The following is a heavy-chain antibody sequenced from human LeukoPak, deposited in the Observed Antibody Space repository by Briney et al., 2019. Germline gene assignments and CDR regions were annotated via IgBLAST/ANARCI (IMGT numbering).Heavy chain of an antibody. CDR3: ARGPIYYYYMDV. CDR1: GGSFSGYY. CDR2: INHSGSP. V-gene: IGHV4-34*01. Sequence: SETLSLTCAVYGGSFSGYYGRGIRQPPGKGRECIGEINHSGSPNYNPSLTRRATISVDTSKNQFSLKLSSVTAADTAVYYCARGPIYYYYMDVWGKGTPVTVSS. J-gene: IGHJ6*03.